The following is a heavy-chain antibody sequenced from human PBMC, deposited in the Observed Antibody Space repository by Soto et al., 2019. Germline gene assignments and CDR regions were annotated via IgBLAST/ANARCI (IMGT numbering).Heavy chain of an antibody. CDR3: ARDREAGYNFHYGMDV. V-gene: IGHV4-4*07. Sequence: KASETLSLTCSVSGADINTYSWTWIRQPAGRGLEWIGRIYTSASINYNPSLKGRVTLSVDTSTNQVSLRLASVTAADTAIYYCARDREAGYNFHYGMDVWGQGTTVTVSS. J-gene: IGHJ6*02. D-gene: IGHD6-19*01. CDR1: GADINTYS. CDR2: IYTSASI.